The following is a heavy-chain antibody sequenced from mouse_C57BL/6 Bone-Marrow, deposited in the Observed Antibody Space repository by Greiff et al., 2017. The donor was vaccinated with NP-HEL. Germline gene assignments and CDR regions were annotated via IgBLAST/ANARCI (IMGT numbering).Heavy chain of an antibody. Sequence: EVQLVESGGGLVKPGGSLKLSCAASGFTFSSYAMSWVRQTPEKRLEWVATISDGGSYTYYPDNVKGRFTISRDNAKNNLYLQMSHLKSEDTAMYYCARPIYDGYYVGFDVWGTGTTVTVSS. J-gene: IGHJ1*03. CDR2: ISDGGSYT. CDR3: ARPIYDGYYVGFDV. D-gene: IGHD2-3*01. CDR1: GFTFSSYA. V-gene: IGHV5-4*01.